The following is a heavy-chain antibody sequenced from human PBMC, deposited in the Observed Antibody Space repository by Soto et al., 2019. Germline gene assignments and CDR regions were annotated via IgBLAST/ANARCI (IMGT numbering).Heavy chain of an antibody. J-gene: IGHJ3*02. Sequence: GGSLRLSCAASGFTFSSYAMSWVRQAPGKGLEWVSAISGSGGSTYYADSVKGRFTISRDNSKNTLYLQMNSLRAEDTAVYYCAKPSDYDFFWGSYRTNDAFDSWGQGTMVNVSS. CDR3: AKPSDYDFFWGSYRTNDAFDS. V-gene: IGHV3-23*01. CDR2: ISGSGGST. CDR1: GFTFSSYA. D-gene: IGHD3-16*02.